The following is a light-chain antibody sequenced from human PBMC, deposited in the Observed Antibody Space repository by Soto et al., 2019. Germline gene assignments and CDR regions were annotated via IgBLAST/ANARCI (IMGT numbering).Light chain of an antibody. J-gene: IGLJ2*01. V-gene: IGLV2-14*01. CDR2: DVS. CDR3: SSYTTSSTHVV. Sequence: QSALTQPASVSGSPGQSITISCTGTSSDVGSYNYVSWYQQYPGKAPKLLIYDVSNRPSGVSYRFAGSKSGNTASLTISGPQEEDVADYSCSSYTTSSTHVVFGGGPMLAVL. CDR1: SSDVGSYNY.